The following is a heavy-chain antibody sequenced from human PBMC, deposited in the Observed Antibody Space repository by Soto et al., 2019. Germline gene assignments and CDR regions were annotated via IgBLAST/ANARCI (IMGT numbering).Heavy chain of an antibody. Sequence: SETLSLTCTVSGGSISSGGYYWSWIRQHPGKGLEWIGYIYYSGSTNYNPSLKSRVTISVDTSKNQFSLKLSSVTAADTAVYYCASASFGYYDSSGFDYWGQGTLVTVSS. D-gene: IGHD3-22*01. CDR3: ASASFGYYDSSGFDY. V-gene: IGHV4-61*08. CDR2: IYYSGST. J-gene: IGHJ4*02. CDR1: GGSISSGGYY.